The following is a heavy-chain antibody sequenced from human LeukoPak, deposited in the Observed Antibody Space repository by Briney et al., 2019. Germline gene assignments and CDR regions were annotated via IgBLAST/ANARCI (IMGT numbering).Heavy chain of an antibody. CDR3: ARDAETSLAN. V-gene: IGHV3-66*01. CDR2: IYLVGRA. J-gene: IGHJ4*02. Sequence: PGGSLRLSCAASGFAVSSKYMNWVRQAPGKGLEWVTVIYLVGRADYADSVKGRFTISSDNSKNTVYLQMNSLKDEDTAVYYCARDAETSLANWGQGTLVTASP. D-gene: IGHD5-24*01. CDR1: GFAVSSKY.